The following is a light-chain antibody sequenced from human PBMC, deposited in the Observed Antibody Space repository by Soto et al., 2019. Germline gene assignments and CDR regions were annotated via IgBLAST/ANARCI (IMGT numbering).Light chain of an antibody. CDR3: QQYGSTPKT. V-gene: IGKV3-20*01. Sequence: EIVLTQSPGTLSLSPGERGTISCRASQSVRSSYLAWFQQKPGQAPRLLIYGASSRATGIPDRFSGSESGTDFTLTISRLESEDFAVYYCQQYGSTPKTFGQGTKLEIK. CDR1: QSVRSSY. CDR2: GAS. J-gene: IGKJ2*01.